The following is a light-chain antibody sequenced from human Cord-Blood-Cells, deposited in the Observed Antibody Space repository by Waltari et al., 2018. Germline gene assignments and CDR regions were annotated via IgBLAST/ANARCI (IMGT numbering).Light chain of an antibody. CDR3: CSYAGSSTV. J-gene: IGLJ3*02. CDR2: EGS. V-gene: IGLV2-23*01. Sequence: QSALTQPASVSGSPGQSITISCTGTSSDVGSYNLVSWYQQHPGKAPKLMIYEGSKRPSGVSHRFSGSKSGNTASLTISGLQAEDEADYYCCSYAGSSTVFGGGTKLTVL. CDR1: SSDVGSYNL.